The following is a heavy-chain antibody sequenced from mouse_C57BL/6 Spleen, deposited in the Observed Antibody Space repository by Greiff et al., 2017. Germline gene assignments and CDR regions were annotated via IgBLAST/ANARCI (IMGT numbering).Heavy chain of an antibody. CDR3: AREGGTTVVNWYVDV. CDR2: IYPGDGDT. V-gene: IGHV1-80*01. Sequence: QVQLQQSGAELVKPGASVKISCKASGYAFSSYWMNWVKQRPGKGLEWIGQIYPGDGDTNYNGKFKGKATLTAAKSSSTAYMQLSSLTSEDSAVYCCAREGGTTVVNWYVDVWGTGTTVTVSS. CDR1: GYAFSSYW. D-gene: IGHD1-1*01. J-gene: IGHJ1*03.